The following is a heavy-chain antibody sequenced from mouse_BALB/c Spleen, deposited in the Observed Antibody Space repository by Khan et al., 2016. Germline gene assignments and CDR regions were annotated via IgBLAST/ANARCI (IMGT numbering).Heavy chain of an antibody. Sequence: QVQLQQSGAELTKPGASVKMSCKATGYTFTSYWMHWVKQRPGQGLGWIGYIIPSTGYTEYNQKFEDKATLTADTSSSTAYMQLSRLTSEDSAVSYGAGFGNYCYFDIWGAGTTVTVSA. D-gene: IGHD2-1*01. CDR2: IIPSTGYT. J-gene: IGHJ1*01. V-gene: IGHV1-7*01. CDR1: GYTFTSYW. CDR3: AGFGNYCYFDI.